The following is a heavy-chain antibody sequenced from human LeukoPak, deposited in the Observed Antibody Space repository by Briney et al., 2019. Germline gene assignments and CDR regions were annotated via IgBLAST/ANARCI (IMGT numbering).Heavy chain of an antibody. J-gene: IGHJ5*02. CDR3: ARHGTPGTNLNWFDP. D-gene: IGHD1-1*01. V-gene: IGHV4-59*01. CDR2: IYYSGST. CDR1: GGSICSYY. Sequence: SETLSLTCTVSGGSICSYYWSWIRQPPGRGLEWIGYIYYSGSTNYNPSLKSRVTISVDTSKSQFSLKLSSVTAADTAVYYCARHGTPGTNLNWFDPWGQGTLVTVSS.